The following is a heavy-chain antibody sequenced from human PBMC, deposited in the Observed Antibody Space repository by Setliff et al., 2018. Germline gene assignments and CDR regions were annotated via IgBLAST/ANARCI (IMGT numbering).Heavy chain of an antibody. CDR3: ARRGRRLGELSLYRGAFDC. CDR2: IYYSGST. J-gene: IGHJ4*02. Sequence: SETLSLTCTVSGDSISNSSYYWGWIRQPPGKGLEWIGSIYYSGSTYYNPSLKSRVTTSIDTSKNQSSLKVSSVTAADTAVYYCARRGRRLGELSLYRGAFDCWGQGTLVTVS. V-gene: IGHV4-39*01. D-gene: IGHD3-16*02. CDR1: GDSISNSSYY.